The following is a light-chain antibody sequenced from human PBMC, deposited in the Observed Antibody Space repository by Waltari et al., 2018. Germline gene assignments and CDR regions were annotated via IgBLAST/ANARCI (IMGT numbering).Light chain of an antibody. Sequence: SYVLTQPPSVSVAPGQTATIACGENNIGSKSVHWYQQKPGQAPWLAVYDDSDRPSGVPERFSGSNSGTATLTISGVEGGDEADYYCQVWDSSDDHVVFGGGTK. CDR1: NIGSKS. CDR2: DDS. CDR3: QVWDSSDDHVV. V-gene: IGLV3-21*02. J-gene: IGLJ2*01.